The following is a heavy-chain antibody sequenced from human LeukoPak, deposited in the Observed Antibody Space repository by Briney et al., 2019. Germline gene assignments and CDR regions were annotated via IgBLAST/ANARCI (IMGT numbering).Heavy chain of an antibody. V-gene: IGHV3-21*01. J-gene: IGHJ4*02. CDR2: ISSSSSYI. Sequence: GGSLRLSCAASGFTFSSYSMNWVRQAPGKGLEWVSSISSSSSYIYYADSVKGRFTISRDNAKNSLYLQMNSLRAGDTAVYYCARDGGAMIVVVMFDYWGQGTLVTVSS. CDR1: GFTFSSYS. CDR3: ARDGGAMIVVVMFDY. D-gene: IGHD3-22*01.